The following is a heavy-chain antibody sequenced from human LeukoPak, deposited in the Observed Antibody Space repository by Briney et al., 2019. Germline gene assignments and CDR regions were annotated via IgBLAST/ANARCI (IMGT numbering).Heavy chain of an antibody. V-gene: IGHV4-59*08. D-gene: IGHD6-19*01. CDR2: ISYSGST. CDR3: SRRIGSRDWYRQDY. J-gene: IGHJ4*02. CDR1: SDHISSHY. Sequence: SETLSLTCTVSSDHISSHYWTWIRQPPGKGLEWIGYISYSGSTSYNPSLKGRVTISVDTSKIHFSLKLSSVTAADTAIYYCSRRIGSRDWYRQDYWGQGILVTVSS.